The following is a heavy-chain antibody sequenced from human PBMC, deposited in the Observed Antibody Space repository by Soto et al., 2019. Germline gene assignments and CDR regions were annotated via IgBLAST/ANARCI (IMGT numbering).Heavy chain of an antibody. D-gene: IGHD3-3*02. CDR2: IFYLGSS. J-gene: IGHJ5*02. CDR1: GDSIISSDFY. Sequence: SETLSLTCTVSGDSIISSDFYWGWVRQPPGKGPEWIGSIFYLGSSYYNPSLKSRVTMSVDTSKNQFSLRLRSVTAADTALYFCARHSLALRKNNWFDPWGQGIMVTVSS. V-gene: IGHV4-39*01. CDR3: ARHSLALRKNNWFDP.